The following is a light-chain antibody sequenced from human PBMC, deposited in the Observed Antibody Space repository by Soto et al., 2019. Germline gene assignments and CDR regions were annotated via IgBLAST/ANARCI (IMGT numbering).Light chain of an antibody. CDR2: EVS. J-gene: IGLJ1*01. V-gene: IGLV2-8*01. CDR3: GSYAGSSNFV. Sequence: QSVLTQPPSASGYPGQSVTISCNGTSSDFGGSNFVSWYQHHPGKAPQLLIYEVSKRPSGVPDRFSASKSGNTASLTVSGLQTVDEADYYCGSYAGSSNFVFGSGTKVTVL. CDR1: SSDFGGSNF.